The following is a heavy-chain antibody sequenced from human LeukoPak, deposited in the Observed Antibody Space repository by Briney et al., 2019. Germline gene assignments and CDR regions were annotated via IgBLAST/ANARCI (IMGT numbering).Heavy chain of an antibody. D-gene: IGHD5-18*01. CDR2: IYTSGST. V-gene: IGHV4-4*07. J-gene: IGHJ4*02. CDR3: ARDQGQLPNFDY. Sequence: PSETLSLTCTVSGGSISSYYWGWIRQPAGKGLEWIGRIYTSGSTNYNPSLKSRVTISVDKSKNQFSLKLSSVTAADTAVYYCARDQGQLPNFDYWGQGTLVTVSS. CDR1: GGSISSYY.